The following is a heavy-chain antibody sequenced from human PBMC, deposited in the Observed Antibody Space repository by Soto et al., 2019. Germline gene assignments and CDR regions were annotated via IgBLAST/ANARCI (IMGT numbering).Heavy chain of an antibody. CDR2: MHHSGRT. J-gene: IGHJ4*02. CDR1: GGSISSGGYS. CDR3: ARWVEVSLDYFDS. V-gene: IGHV4-30-2*05. Sequence: SETLSLTCAVSGGSISSGGYSWSWIQQPPGKDLEWIGHMHHSGRTHYNPSLKSRVAISVDTSKNQFSLYLNSVTAADTAVYYCARWVEVSLDYFDSWGQGTPVTVSS. D-gene: IGHD2-15*01.